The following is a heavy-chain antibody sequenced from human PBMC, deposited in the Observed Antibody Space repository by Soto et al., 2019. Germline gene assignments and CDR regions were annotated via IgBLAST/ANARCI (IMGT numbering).Heavy chain of an antibody. D-gene: IGHD2-2*01. CDR3: ARIKIVVVPAAMECWFDP. J-gene: IGHJ5*02. V-gene: IGHV4-39*01. CDR2: IYYSGST. CDR1: GGSISSSSYY. Sequence: QLQLQESGPGLVKPSETLSLTCTVSGGSISSSSYYWGWIRQPPGKGLEWIGSIYYSGSTYYNPSLKSRVTISVDTSKNHFSLKLSSVTAADTAVYYCARIKIVVVPAAMECWFDPWGQGTLVTVSS.